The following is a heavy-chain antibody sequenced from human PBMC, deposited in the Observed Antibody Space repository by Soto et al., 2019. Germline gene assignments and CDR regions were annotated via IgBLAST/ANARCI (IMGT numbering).Heavy chain of an antibody. CDR3: ARSAKKTWLPDF. J-gene: IGHJ1*01. D-gene: IGHD5-12*01. V-gene: IGHV1-3*01. CDR2: INAGNGNT. Sequence: AXVNASCKASGFSFIDYSILWVRQAPGQSLEWLGWINAGNGNTKYSHKFQDRVTITSDTSATTTYMELRSLRSEDTAVFYCARSAKKTWLPDFWGQGTLVTVSS. CDR1: GFSFIDYS.